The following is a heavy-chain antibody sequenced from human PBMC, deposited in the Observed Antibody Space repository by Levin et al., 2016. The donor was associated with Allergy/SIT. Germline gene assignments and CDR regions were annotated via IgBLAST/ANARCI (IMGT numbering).Heavy chain of an antibody. J-gene: IGHJ3*02. D-gene: IGHD2-21*02. V-gene: IGHV3-53*01. CDR1: GFTVSSNY. Sequence: GESLKISCAASGFTVSSNYMSWVRQAPGKGLEWVSVIYSGGSTYYADSVKGRFTISRDNSKNTLYLQMNSLRAEDTAVYYCARIGDHYVSGYAFDIWGQGTMVTVSS. CDR3: ARIGDHYVSGYAFDI. CDR2: IYSGGST.